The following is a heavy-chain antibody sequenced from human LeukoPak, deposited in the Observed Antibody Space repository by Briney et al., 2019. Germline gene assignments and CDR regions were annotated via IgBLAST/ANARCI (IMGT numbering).Heavy chain of an antibody. CDR1: GGSISSYY. V-gene: IGHV4-59*12. CDR3: ARGGYYSNWFDP. Sequence: SETLSLTCTVSGGSISSYYWSWIRQPPGKGLEWIGYIYYSGSTNYNPSLKSRVTISVDTSKNQFSLKLSSVTAADTAVYYCARGGYYSNWFDPWGQGTLVTVSS. J-gene: IGHJ5*02. D-gene: IGHD3-3*01. CDR2: IYYSGST.